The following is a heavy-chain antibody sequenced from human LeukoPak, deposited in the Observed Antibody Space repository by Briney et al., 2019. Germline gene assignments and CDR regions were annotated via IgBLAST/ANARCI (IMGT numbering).Heavy chain of an antibody. CDR3: AKTRERENAFDI. J-gene: IGHJ3*02. D-gene: IGHD5-24*01. V-gene: IGHV3-33*06. CDR2: IWYDGSNK. CDR1: GFTFSSYG. Sequence: GGSLRLSCAASGFTFSSYGMHWVRQAPGKGLEWVAVIWYDGSNKYYADSVKGRFTISRDNSKNTLYLQMNSLRAEDTAVYYCAKTRERENAFDIWGQGTMVTVSS.